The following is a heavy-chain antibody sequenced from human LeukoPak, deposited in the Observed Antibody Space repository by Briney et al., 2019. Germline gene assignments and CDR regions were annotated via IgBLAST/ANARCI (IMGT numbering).Heavy chain of an antibody. J-gene: IGHJ4*02. D-gene: IGHD3-9*01. V-gene: IGHV3-23*01. Sequence: PGASLRLSCAASGFTFSNYAMSWVRQAPGKGLEWVSAITCNGGNTYYADSVKGRFTISRDNSKNTLYLQMNSLRAEDTAVYYCAKWGDYDVLTGYYVSDYWGQGTLVTVSS. CDR2: ITCNGGNT. CDR1: GFTFSNYA. CDR3: AKWGDYDVLTGYYVSDY.